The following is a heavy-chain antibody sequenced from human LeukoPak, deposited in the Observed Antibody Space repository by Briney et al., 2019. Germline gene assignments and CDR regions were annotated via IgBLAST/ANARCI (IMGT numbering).Heavy chain of an antibody. J-gene: IGHJ5*02. V-gene: IGHV1-2*02. CDR2: MDINSSGT. CDR3: ARDPAVDIVVVPAAMGWFYP. D-gene: IGHD2-2*01. Sequence: SSVTISRTAAGYTLTGYDMHWVRQAPGQGLEWMGWMDINSSGTTYAKKSQGRVTTTWDTSISTAYTELSSLRSHDTALYYCARDPAVDIVVVPAAMGWFYPWGQGSLVTVSS. CDR1: GYTLTGYD.